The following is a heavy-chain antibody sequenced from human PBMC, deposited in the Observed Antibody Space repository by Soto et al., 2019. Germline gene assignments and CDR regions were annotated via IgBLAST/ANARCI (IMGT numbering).Heavy chain of an antibody. CDR2: IYYSGST. Sequence: SETLSLTCTVSGGSISSYYWSWIRQPPGKGLEWIGYIYYSGSTNYNPSLKSRVTISVDTSKNQFSMKLSSVTAADTAVYYCARSVSIAVAGTFVYWGQGTLVTVSS. V-gene: IGHV4-59*01. CDR1: GGSISSYY. J-gene: IGHJ4*02. D-gene: IGHD6-19*01. CDR3: ARSVSIAVAGTFVY.